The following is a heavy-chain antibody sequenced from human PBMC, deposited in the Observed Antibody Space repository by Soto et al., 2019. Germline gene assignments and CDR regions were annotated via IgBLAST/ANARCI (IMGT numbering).Heavy chain of an antibody. CDR1: GFTFSSYW. D-gene: IGHD5-12*01. CDR2: INSDGSST. CDR3: ARDQYSGYGLDY. V-gene: IGHV3-74*01. Sequence: EVQLVESGGGLVQPGGSPRLSCAASGFTFSSYWMHWVRQAPGKGLVWVSRINSDGSSTSYADSVKGRFTISRDNAKNTLYLQMNSLRAEDTAVYYCARDQYSGYGLDYWGQGTLVTVSS. J-gene: IGHJ4*02.